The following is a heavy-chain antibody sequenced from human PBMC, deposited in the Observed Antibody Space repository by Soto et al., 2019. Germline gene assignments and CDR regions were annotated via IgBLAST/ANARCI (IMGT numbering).Heavy chain of an antibody. V-gene: IGHV4-4*02. CDR1: DGSISTYDC. CDR3: ATGNVDSMLEY. CDR2: MFHSVGA. D-gene: IGHD3-3*01. J-gene: IGHJ4*02. Sequence: SSETLSLTCVVSDGSISTYDCWTWVRQPPGKGLEWIGKMFHSVGADYSPSLKSRVTISADSSKNHFSLRLTAVTAADTAVYYCATGNVDSMLEYWGQGTQVTVSS.